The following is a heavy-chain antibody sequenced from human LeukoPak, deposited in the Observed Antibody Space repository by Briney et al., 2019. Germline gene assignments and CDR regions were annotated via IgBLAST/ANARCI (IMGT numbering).Heavy chain of an antibody. CDR3: TRDPRHLDS. Sequence: GGSLRLSCAASGFTFSDSYMTWVRQAPGKGVEWVAYISGSGHDINYSESATGRFTISRDNGKNSLYLQMSSLRVEDTAVYYCTRDPRHLDSWGQGTLVTVSS. J-gene: IGHJ4*02. CDR1: GFTFSDSY. CDR2: ISGSGHDI. D-gene: IGHD6-6*01. V-gene: IGHV3-11*04.